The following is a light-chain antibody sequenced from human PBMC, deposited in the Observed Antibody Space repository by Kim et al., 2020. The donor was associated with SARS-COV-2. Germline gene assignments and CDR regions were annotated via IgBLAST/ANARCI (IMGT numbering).Light chain of an antibody. CDR2: RDN. J-gene: IGLJ2*01. V-gene: IGLV3-1*01. Sequence: VSPGTTATISGTGDNLQVKYVCWYQRTAGHSPVLGLYRDNKRPSGIPERFSGSNSGNTATLTISGTQAMDEADYYCQVWDNSLVVFGAGTQLTVL. CDR3: QVWDNSLVV. CDR1: NLQVKY.